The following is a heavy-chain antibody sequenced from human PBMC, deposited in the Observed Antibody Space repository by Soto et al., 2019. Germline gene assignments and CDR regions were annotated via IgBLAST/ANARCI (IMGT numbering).Heavy chain of an antibody. CDR3: TTDSADIVLVPPTLGMHM. CDR2: IKSLTDGGTT. J-gene: IGHJ6*02. D-gene: IGHD2-8*02. CDR1: GITFSNPW. V-gene: IGHV3-15*01. Sequence: GGSLRLSCAASGITFSNPWMTWVRQAPGKGLEWVGRIKSLTDGGTTDYAAPVKGRFTISRDDSKDTLYPQMNNLRNEDTSLYHCTTDSADIVLVPPTLGMHMWRPEATLTISS.